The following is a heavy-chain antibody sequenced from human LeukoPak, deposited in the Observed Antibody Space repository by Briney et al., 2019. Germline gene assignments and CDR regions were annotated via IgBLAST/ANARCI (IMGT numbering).Heavy chain of an antibody. V-gene: IGHV1-18*01. Sequence: ASVKVSCKASGYTFTSYGISWVRQAPGQGLEWMGWISAYNGNTNYAQKLQGRVTMTTDTSTSTAYMELRSLRSDDTAVYYCARLYTGPYYYGSGSYSPDYWGQGTLVTVSS. J-gene: IGHJ4*02. CDR1: GYTFTSYG. D-gene: IGHD3-10*01. CDR3: ARLYTGPYYYGSGSYSPDY. CDR2: ISAYNGNT.